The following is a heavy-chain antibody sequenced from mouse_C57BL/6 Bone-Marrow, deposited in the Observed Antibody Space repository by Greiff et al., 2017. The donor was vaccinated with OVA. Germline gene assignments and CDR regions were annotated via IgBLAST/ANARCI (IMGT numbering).Heavy chain of an antibody. J-gene: IGHJ2*01. CDR3: ARDRRITNYFDY. CDR1: GFTFSSYA. V-gene: IGHV5-4*01. CDR2: ISDGGSYT. Sequence: EVKLVESGGGLVKPGGSLKLSCAASGFTFSSYAMSWVRQTPEKRLEWVATISDGGSYTYYPDNVKGRFTISRDNAKNNLYLQMSHLQSEDTAMYDCARDRRITNYFDYWGQGTTRTVSS. D-gene: IGHD2-4*01.